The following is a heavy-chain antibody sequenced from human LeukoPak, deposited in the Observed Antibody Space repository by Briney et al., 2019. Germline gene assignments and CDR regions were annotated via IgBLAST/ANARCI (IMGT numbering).Heavy chain of an antibody. D-gene: IGHD2-15*01. CDR1: GYTFTGYY. V-gene: IGHV1-2*06. Sequence: GASVKVSCKASGYTFTGYYMHWVRQAPGQGLEWIGRINPNSGGTNYAQKFQGRVTMTRDTSISTAYMELSRLRSDDTAVYYCATWAGCSGGSCYSRTDYWGQGTLVTVSS. CDR3: ATWAGCSGGSCYSRTDY. J-gene: IGHJ4*02. CDR2: INPNSGGT.